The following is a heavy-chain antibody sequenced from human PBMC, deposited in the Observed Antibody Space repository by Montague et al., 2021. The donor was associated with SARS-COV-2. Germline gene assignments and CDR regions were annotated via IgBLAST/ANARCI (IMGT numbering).Heavy chain of an antibody. CDR3: ARQLPSYCAPNQCYPYSFDG. V-gene: IGHV4-39*01. J-gene: IGHJ4*02. CDR1: GGSISSPDYY. D-gene: IGHD2-21*01. CDR2: ISYTGRT. Sequence: SETLSLTCTVSGGSISSPDYYWGWIRQSPGKGLEWIGSISYTGRTYYNPSLRSRVSFSMDTSKNHFSLSLSSVTVADTAVYFCARQLPSYCAPNQCYPYSFDGWGQGALVTVSS.